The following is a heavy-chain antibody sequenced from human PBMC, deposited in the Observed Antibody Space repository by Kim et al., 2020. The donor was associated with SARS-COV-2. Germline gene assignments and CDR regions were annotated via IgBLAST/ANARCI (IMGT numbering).Heavy chain of an antibody. J-gene: IGHJ4*02. Sequence: SETLSLTCTVSGGSISSSSYYWGWIRQPPGKGLEWIGSIYYSGSTYYNPSLKSRVTISVDTSKNQFSLKLSSVTAADTAVYYCARDLLRRIALIAVNDYWGQGTLVTVSS. V-gene: IGHV4-39*07. CDR3: ARDLLRRIALIAVNDY. D-gene: IGHD3-22*01. CDR2: IYYSGST. CDR1: GGSISSSSYY.